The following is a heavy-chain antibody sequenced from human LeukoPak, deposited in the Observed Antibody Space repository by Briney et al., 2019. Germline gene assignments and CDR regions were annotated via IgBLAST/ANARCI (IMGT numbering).Heavy chain of an antibody. J-gene: IGHJ4*02. V-gene: IGHV3-23*01. CDR3: AKGNSLRDSYHGYFGD. D-gene: IGHD2-21*01. CDR1: GFTFSTYA. Sequence: GGSLRLSCAASGFTFSTYAMSWVRQAPGKGLEWVSALTLSGTNTHYADSVKGRFTISRDVSKNTLYLQMNTLRAEDTAVYYWAKGNSLRDSYHGYFGDWGQGTPVTGSS. CDR2: LTLSGTNT.